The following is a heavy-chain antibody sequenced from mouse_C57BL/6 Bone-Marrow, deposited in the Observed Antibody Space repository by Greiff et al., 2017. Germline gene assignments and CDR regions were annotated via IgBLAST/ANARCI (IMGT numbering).Heavy chain of an antibody. CDR1: GYAFTNYL. CDR2: INPGSGGT. Sequence: VQLQQSGAELVRPGTSVKVSCKASGYAFTNYLIEWVKQRPGQGLEWIGVINPGSGGTNYNEKFKGKATLTADKSSSTAYMKLSSLTSEDSAVYFFARYDGYWGQGTTLTVSS. CDR3: ARYDGY. J-gene: IGHJ2*01. V-gene: IGHV1-54*01. D-gene: IGHD2-12*01.